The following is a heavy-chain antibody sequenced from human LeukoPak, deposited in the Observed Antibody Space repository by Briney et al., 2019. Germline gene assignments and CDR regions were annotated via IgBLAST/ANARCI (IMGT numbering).Heavy chain of an antibody. J-gene: IGHJ4*02. CDR1: GGSISSYY. CDR2: IYYSGST. D-gene: IGHD2/OR15-2a*01. CDR3: VCARTYFRNRPGNWSYYY. Sequence: ETLSLTCTVSGGSISSYYWSWIRQPPGKGLEWIGYIYYSGSTNYNPSLKSRVTISVDTSKNQFSLKLSSVTAADTAVYYCVCARTYFRNRPGNWSYYYWGQGTLVTVSS. V-gene: IGHV4-59*01.